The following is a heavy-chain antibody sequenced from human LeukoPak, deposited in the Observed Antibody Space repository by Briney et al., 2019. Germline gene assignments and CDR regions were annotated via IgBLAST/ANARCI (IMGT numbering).Heavy chain of an antibody. CDR2: ITDSGSGT. V-gene: IGHV3-23*01. CDR3: ARDRLTLSAFDI. Sequence: GGSLSLSCAASGFPFSSYAMSWGRQAPGKGLEWVSGITDSGSGTYYADSVKGRFTISRDNSKTMLFLQMNSLRAEDTAVYFCARDRLTLSAFDIWGQGTMVTVSS. CDR1: GFPFSSYA. J-gene: IGHJ3*02. D-gene: IGHD2-15*01.